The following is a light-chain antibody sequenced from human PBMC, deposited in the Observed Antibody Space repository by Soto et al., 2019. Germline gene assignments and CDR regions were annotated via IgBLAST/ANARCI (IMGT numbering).Light chain of an antibody. CDR2: GAS. CDR1: QSLYSN. CDR3: QQYSDWPTT. V-gene: IGKV3-15*01. J-gene: IGKJ1*01. Sequence: DIVMTQSPATLSVSPGERATLSCRASQSLYSNLAWYQQKPGQAPRLLIYGASTRATGIPARFSGSGSGTESTLTISSLQSEDFAIYYCQQYSDWPTTFGQGTKVEIK.